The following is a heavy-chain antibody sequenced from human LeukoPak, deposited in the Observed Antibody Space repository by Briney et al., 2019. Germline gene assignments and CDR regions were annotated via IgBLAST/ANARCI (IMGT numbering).Heavy chain of an antibody. Sequence: SETLSLTCTVSGGSISSSSYYWGWIRQPPGKGLEWIGSIYYSGSTYYNPSLKSRVTISLDTSKNQFSLKLSSVTAADTAVYYCAKWGAVAGTIDYWGQGTLVTVSS. CDR2: IYYSGST. J-gene: IGHJ4*02. V-gene: IGHV4-39*07. CDR3: AKWGAVAGTIDY. CDR1: GGSISSSSYY. D-gene: IGHD6-19*01.